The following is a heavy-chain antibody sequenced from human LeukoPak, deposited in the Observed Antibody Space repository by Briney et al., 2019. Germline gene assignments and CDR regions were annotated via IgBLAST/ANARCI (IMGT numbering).Heavy chain of an antibody. CDR3: AREANGSGWRANDY. J-gene: IGHJ4*02. D-gene: IGHD6-19*01. CDR1: GGTFSSYA. CDR2: IIPILGIA. Sequence: ASVKVSCKASGGTFSSYAISWVRQAPGQGLEWMGRIIPILGIANYAQKFQGRVTITADKSTSTAYMELSSLRSEDTAVYYCAREANGSGWRANDYWGQGTLVTVSS. V-gene: IGHV1-69*04.